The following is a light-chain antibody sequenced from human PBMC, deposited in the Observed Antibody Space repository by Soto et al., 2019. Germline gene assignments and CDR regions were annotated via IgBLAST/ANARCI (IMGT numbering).Light chain of an antibody. CDR1: QSVSSTY. Sequence: EIVLTQSPGTLSLSPGERATLSCRASQSVSSTYLAWYRRKPGQAPRVLIYGASNRATDIPGRFSGSGSGTDFTLTITRLEPEDFAVYYCQQYGSSPPTFGPGTRVEIK. CDR2: GAS. V-gene: IGKV3-20*01. CDR3: QQYGSSPPT. J-gene: IGKJ1*01.